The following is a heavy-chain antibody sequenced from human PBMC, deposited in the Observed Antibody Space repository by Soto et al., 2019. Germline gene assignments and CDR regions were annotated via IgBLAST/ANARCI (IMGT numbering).Heavy chain of an antibody. J-gene: IGHJ5*01. CDR1: GFTFSTYA. CDR2: IGDSEGETT. CDR3: AKGYCGGGRCYALANWFAS. D-gene: IGHD2-15*01. Sequence: EVQLLESGGGLVQPGGSLRLSCAASGFTFSTYAMTWVRQAPGKGPEWVSRIGDSEGETTHYAASVKGRFTIARDNAKTTLYLQMNSLRVEDTAIYYCAKGYCGGGRCYALANWFASWGQGTRVTVSS. V-gene: IGHV3-23*01.